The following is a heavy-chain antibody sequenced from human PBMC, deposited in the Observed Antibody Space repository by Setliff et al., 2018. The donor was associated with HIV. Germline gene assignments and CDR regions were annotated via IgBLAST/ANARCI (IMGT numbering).Heavy chain of an antibody. CDR3: ASFDLSTTSSAD. CDR2: IGPIYTSGST. V-gene: IGHV4-4*07. CDR1: GGSISSYY. D-gene: IGHD6-6*01. Sequence: PSETLSLTCTVSGGSISSYYWTWIRQPAGKGLEWIGRIGPIYTSGSTKYNPSLESRVTMSVDTSKNQFSLRLHSVTAADTAVYYCASFDLSTTSSADWGQGALVTVSS. J-gene: IGHJ1*01.